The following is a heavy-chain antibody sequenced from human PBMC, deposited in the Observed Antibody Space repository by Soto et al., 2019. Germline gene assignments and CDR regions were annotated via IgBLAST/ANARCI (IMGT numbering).Heavy chain of an antibody. J-gene: IGHJ4*02. D-gene: IGHD4-4*01. CDR3: AKLLRPGLQFFDF. V-gene: IGHV3-23*01. CDR2: ISSSGDHT. Sequence: EVQLLESGGGLVQPGGSLRLSCAASGFTFSDYAMSWVRQAPGKGLDWVSAISSSGDHTFYADSVKGRFTISRDNSKNTLYLQVNSLRAEDTAVYYCAKLLRPGLQFFDFWGQGTLVTVSS. CDR1: GFTFSDYA.